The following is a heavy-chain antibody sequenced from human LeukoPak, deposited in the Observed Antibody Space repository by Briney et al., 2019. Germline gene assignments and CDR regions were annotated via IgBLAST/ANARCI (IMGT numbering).Heavy chain of an antibody. CDR1: GGTFSSYA. J-gene: IGHJ5*02. CDR3: ARGGGIVVVLAAIQGP. V-gene: IGHV1-69*01. Sequence: SVKVSCKASGGTFSSYAISWVRQAPGQGLEWMGGIIPIFGTANYAQKFQGRVTITADESTSTAYMELSSLRSEDTAVYYCARGGGIVVVLAAIQGPWGQGTLVTVSS. CDR2: IIPIFGTA. D-gene: IGHD2-2*02.